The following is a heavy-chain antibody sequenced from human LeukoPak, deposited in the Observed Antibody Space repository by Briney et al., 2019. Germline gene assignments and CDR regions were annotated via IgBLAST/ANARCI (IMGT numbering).Heavy chain of an antibody. D-gene: IGHD6-13*01. Sequence: SETLSLTCAVYGWSFSDYYWSWIRQSPGKGLEWIGEINHSGSTYYNPSLKSRVAISLATSKSQFSLKLTSVTAAETAVYYCARKQGGQLVNTRRWFDPWGQGTLVTVSS. CDR3: ARKQGGQLVNTRRWFDP. J-gene: IGHJ5*02. CDR1: GWSFSDYY. CDR2: INHSGST. V-gene: IGHV4-34*01.